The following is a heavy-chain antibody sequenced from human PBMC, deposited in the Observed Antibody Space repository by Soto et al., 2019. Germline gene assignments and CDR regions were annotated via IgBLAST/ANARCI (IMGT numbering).Heavy chain of an antibody. Sequence: VQLVQSGGGVVQPGRSLRLSCAASGFTFSDYGIHWVRQAPGKGLEWVAVISYEGSKTYYADSVKGRFTISRDNSKNTLYLQMASLRPEDTAVYYCAKDHWAAYSGYAIRNDLDVWGQGTTVTVSS. CDR2: ISYEGSKT. CDR3: AKDHWAAYSGYAIRNDLDV. V-gene: IGHV3-30*18. CDR1: GFTFSDYG. J-gene: IGHJ6*02. D-gene: IGHD5-12*01.